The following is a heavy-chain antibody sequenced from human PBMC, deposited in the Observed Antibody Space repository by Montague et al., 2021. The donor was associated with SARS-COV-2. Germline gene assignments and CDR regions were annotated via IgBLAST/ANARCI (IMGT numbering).Heavy chain of an antibody. CDR2: IYSSGXT. V-gene: IGHV4-61*02. CDR1: GGSIRGGSYY. Sequence: TLSLTCTVSGGSIRGGSYYWSWIRQPAGKGLEWIGRIYSSGXTXYXXXXKXRVTMSVDTSKNQFSLKVSSVTAADTAVYYRARDYGDYSYYYGLDVWGQGTTVTVSS. CDR3: ARDYGDYSYYYGLDV. D-gene: IGHD4-17*01. J-gene: IGHJ6*02.